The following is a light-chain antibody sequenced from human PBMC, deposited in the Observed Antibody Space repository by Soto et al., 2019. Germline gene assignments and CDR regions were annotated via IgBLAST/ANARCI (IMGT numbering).Light chain of an antibody. CDR2: EVS. CDR3: STYTSSSTPYV. J-gene: IGLJ1*01. V-gene: IGLV2-14*01. Sequence: QSALTQPASVSGSPGQSFTISCTGTSSDVGGYNYVSWYQQHPGKAPKLMIYEVSNRPSGVSNRFSGSKSGNTASLTISGLQAEDEADYYCSTYTSSSTPYVFRTGTKLTVL. CDR1: SSDVGGYNY.